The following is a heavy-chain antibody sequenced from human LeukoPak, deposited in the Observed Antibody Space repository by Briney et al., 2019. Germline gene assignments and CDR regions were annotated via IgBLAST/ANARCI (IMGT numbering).Heavy chain of an antibody. CDR2: IYTSGST. J-gene: IGHJ4*02. CDR1: GGSISSYY. CDR3: ARVGDSGAYGSSVFDF. Sequence: SETLSLTCTVSGGSISSYYWSWIRQPAGKGLEWIGRIYTSGSTNYNPSLKSRVTMSVDTSKNQFSLKLNSVTAADTAVYYCARVGDSGAYGSSVFDFWGQGTLVTVSS. V-gene: IGHV4-4*07. D-gene: IGHD3-10*01.